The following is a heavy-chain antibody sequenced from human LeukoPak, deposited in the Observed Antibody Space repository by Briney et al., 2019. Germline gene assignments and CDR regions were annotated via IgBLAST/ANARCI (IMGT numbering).Heavy chain of an antibody. Sequence: PSQTLSLTCTVSGGSISSGSYYWSWIRQPAGKGLGWIGRIYTSGSTNYNPSLQSRVTMSIDTSRNQFSLRLSSVTAADTTIYYCARDWALGYCTTTSCHTAFDSWGQGTLVTVSS. V-gene: IGHV4-61*02. CDR2: IYTSGST. CDR1: GGSISSGSYY. D-gene: IGHD2-2*02. J-gene: IGHJ4*02. CDR3: ARDWALGYCTTTSCHTAFDS.